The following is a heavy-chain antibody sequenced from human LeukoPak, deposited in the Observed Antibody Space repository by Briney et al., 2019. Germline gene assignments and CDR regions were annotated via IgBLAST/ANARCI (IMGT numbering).Heavy chain of an antibody. CDR2: IYYSGST. CDR3: ARKSPSWYAPFDS. V-gene: IGHV4-59*01. Sequence: KPSETLSLTCTVSGGSISSYYWSWIRQPPGKGLEWIGYIYYSGSTNYNPSLRGRVTISVDTSKNHFSLRLSSVTAADTAVYYCARKSPSWYAPFDSWGQGTLVTVSS. J-gene: IGHJ4*02. CDR1: GGSISSYY. D-gene: IGHD2-2*01.